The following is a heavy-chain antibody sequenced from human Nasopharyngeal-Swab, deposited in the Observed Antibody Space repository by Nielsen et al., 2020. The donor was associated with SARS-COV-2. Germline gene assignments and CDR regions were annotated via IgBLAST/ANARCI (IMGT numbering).Heavy chain of an antibody. V-gene: IGHV3-23*01. CDR2: ITGSGGST. Sequence: GESLKISCAASGFTFNNYAMSWVRQAPGKGLEWVSAITGSGGSTYYADSVKGRFTISRDNSKNTLYLQMNSLGAEDTAVYYCAKDLVGAANWGQGTLVTVSS. D-gene: IGHD2-15*01. J-gene: IGHJ4*02. CDR1: GFTFNNYA. CDR3: AKDLVGAAN.